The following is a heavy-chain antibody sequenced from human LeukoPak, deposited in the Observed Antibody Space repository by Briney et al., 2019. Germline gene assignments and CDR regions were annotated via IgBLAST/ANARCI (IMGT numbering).Heavy chain of an antibody. CDR3: ARVPHITDDAFDI. CDR1: GGSISSGDYY. V-gene: IGHV4-30-4*01. CDR2: IYYSGST. D-gene: IGHD3-10*01. Sequence: PSETLSLTCTVSGGSISSGDYYWSWIRQPPGKGLEWIGYIYYSGSTYYNPSLKSRVTISVDTSKNQFSLKLSSVTAADTAVYYCARVPHITDDAFDIWGQGTMVTVSS. J-gene: IGHJ3*02.